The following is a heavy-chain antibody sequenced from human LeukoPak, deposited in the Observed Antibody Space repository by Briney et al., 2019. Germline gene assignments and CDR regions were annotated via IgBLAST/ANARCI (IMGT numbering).Heavy chain of an antibody. Sequence: GESLRLSFAASGFTFRRNWMSWVRQAPGKGLEWVANINQDGSAKYYVDSVKGRFTISRDNAENSLYLQMNSLRAEDTAVYYCASGDQHHQLPYWGQGTLVAVSS. CDR3: ASGDQHHQLPY. J-gene: IGHJ4*02. D-gene: IGHD2-2*01. CDR2: INQDGSAK. CDR1: GFTFRRNW. V-gene: IGHV3-7*02.